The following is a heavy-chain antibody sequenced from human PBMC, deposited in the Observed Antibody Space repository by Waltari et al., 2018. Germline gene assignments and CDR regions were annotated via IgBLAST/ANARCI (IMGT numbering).Heavy chain of an antibody. V-gene: IGHV4-31*03. CDR2: IYYSGST. CDR1: GGSISSGGYY. D-gene: IGHD4-17*01. Sequence: QVQLQESGPGLVKPSQTLSLTCTVSGGSISSGGYYWSWIRQHPGKGLEWIGYIYYSGSTYYNPSLKSRVTIAVDTSKNQFSLKLSSVTAADTAVYYCARGPDYGGNSRWGYFDLWGRGTLVIVSS. J-gene: IGHJ2*01. CDR3: ARGPDYGGNSRWGYFDL.